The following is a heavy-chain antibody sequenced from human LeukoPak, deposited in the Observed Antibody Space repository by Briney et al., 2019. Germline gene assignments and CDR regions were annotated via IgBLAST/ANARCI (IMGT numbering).Heavy chain of an antibody. CDR2: ISSSSSYI. CDR1: GFTFSSYS. J-gene: IGHJ4*02. Sequence: GGSLRPSCAASGFTFSSYSMNWVRQAPGKGLEGVSSISSSSSYIYYADSVKGRFTISRDNAKNSLYLQMNSLRAEDTAVYYCARDRTGIAARYFDYWGQGTLVTVSS. D-gene: IGHD6-6*01. CDR3: ARDRTGIAARYFDY. V-gene: IGHV3-21*01.